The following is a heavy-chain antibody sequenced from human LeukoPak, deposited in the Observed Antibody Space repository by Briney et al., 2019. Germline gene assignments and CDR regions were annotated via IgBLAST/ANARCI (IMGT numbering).Heavy chain of an antibody. CDR1: GGSFSGYY. J-gene: IGHJ4*02. V-gene: IGHV4-34*01. D-gene: IGHD5-18*01. Sequence: SETLSLTCAVYGGSFSGYYWSWIRQPPGKGLEWIGEINHSGSTNYNPSLKSRVTISVDTSKNQFSLKLSSVTVADTAVYYCARGGGIQLWYPFDYWGQGTLVTVSS. CDR2: INHSGST. CDR3: ARGGGIQLWYPFDY.